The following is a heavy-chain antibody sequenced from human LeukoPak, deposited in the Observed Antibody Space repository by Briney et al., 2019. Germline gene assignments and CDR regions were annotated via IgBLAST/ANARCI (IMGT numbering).Heavy chain of an antibody. V-gene: IGHV3-23*01. J-gene: IGHJ4*02. CDR3: AKDRGFLEWLPY. CDR1: GFTFSSYA. CDR2: ISGSGGST. Sequence: GGSLRLSCAASGFTFSSYAMSWVRQAPGKGLEWVSAISGSGGSTYYADSVKGRSTISRDNSKNTLYLQMNSLRAEDTAVYYCAKDRGFLEWLPYWGQGTLVTVSS. D-gene: IGHD3-3*01.